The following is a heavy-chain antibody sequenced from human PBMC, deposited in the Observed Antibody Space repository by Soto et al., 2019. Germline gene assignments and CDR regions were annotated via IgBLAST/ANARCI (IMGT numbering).Heavy chain of an antibody. CDR2: VYSSGSA. CDR3: ARLLGSSFSLDY. J-gene: IGHJ4*02. Sequence: QVQLQESGPELVKPSETLSLTCTVSGGSISNYYWSWIRQPSGKGLELIGYVYSSGSANYNPSLQSRVTISLYSSKNQFSLKLTSVTAADTAVYYCARLLGSSFSLDYWGQGTLVTVSS. D-gene: IGHD1-26*01. V-gene: IGHV4-59*01. CDR1: GGSISNYY.